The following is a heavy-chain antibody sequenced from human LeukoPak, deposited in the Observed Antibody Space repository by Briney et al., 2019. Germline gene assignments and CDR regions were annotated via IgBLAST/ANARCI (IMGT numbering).Heavy chain of an antibody. D-gene: IGHD5-18*01. CDR2: IHYSGST. CDR3: ARYHGYGYYFDY. CDR1: GGSISIYY. J-gene: IGHJ4*02. Sequence: SETLSLTCTVSGGSISIYYWSWIRQPPGKGLEWIGYIHYSGSTNYNPSLKSRVTISVDTSKNQFSLKLTSVTAADMAVYYCARYHGYGYYFDYWGQGTLVTVSS. V-gene: IGHV4-59*01.